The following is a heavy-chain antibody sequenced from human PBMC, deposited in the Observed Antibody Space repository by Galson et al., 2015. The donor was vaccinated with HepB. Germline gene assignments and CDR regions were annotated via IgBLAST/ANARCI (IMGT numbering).Heavy chain of an antibody. CDR3: ARDHRRFGELAYYYGMDV. D-gene: IGHD3-10*01. Sequence: SLRLSCAASGFTFDDYGMSWVRQAPGKGLEWVSGINWNGGSTGYADSVKGRFTISRDNAKNSLYLQMNSLRAEDTALYYCARDHRRFGELAYYYGMDVWGQGTTVTVSS. V-gene: IGHV3-20*04. CDR1: GFTFDDYG. J-gene: IGHJ6*02. CDR2: INWNGGST.